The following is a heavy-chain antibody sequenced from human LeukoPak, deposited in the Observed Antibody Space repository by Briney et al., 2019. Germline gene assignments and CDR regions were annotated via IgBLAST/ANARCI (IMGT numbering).Heavy chain of an antibody. CDR2: IAFDGSNQ. Sequence: HPGRSLRLSCAASGFTFITHGMHWVRQAPGKVLEWVAIIAFDGSNQYYADSVKGRFTISRDNSKNTLYLQMNSLRAEDTAVYYCAKDLSRGWSLDYWGQGTLVTVSS. CDR1: GFTFITHG. CDR3: AKDLSRGWSLDY. V-gene: IGHV3-30*18. J-gene: IGHJ4*02. D-gene: IGHD2-15*01.